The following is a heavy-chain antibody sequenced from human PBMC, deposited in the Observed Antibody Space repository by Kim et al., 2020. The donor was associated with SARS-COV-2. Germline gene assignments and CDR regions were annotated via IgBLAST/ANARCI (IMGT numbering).Heavy chain of an antibody. CDR3: ANGGNYCSGGSCFDY. Sequence: PSLKSQVTSSVGTSKDQFSLKLSSVTAADTAVYYCANGGNYCSGGSCFDYWGQGALVTVSS. V-gene: IGHV4-34*01. J-gene: IGHJ4*02. D-gene: IGHD2-15*01.